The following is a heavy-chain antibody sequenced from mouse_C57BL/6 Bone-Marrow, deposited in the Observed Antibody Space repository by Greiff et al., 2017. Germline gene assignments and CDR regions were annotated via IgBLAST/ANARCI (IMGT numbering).Heavy chain of an antibody. CDR3: ARGYYYGNSPHCYAMDY. CDR2: IDPNSGGT. V-gene: IGHV1-72*01. Sequence: QVQLQQPGAELVKPGASVKLSCKASGYTFTSYWMHWVKQRPGRGLEWIGRIDPNSGGTKYNEKFKSKATLTVDKSSSTAYMQRSSLTSEDSAVYYCARGYYYGNSPHCYAMDYWGQGTSVTVSS. J-gene: IGHJ4*01. D-gene: IGHD1-1*01. CDR1: GYTFTSYW.